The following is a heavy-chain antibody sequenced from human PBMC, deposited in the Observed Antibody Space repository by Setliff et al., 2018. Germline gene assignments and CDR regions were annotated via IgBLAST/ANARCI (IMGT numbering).Heavy chain of an antibody. CDR1: GFSFSIFW. V-gene: IGHV3-7*01. CDR2: IKQDESEK. D-gene: IGHD6-19*01. J-gene: IGHJ4*02. Sequence: PGESLKISCAGSGFSFSIFWMSWVRQAPGKGLEWVATIKQDESEKHYVGSVKGRFTISRDNARNSVYLQMNSLRAEDAAVYYCATSDWYAAFDHWGQGTLVTVSS. CDR3: ATSDWYAAFDH.